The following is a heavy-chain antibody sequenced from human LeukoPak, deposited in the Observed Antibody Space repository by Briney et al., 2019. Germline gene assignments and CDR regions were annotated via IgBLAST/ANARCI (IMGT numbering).Heavy chain of an antibody. V-gene: IGHV3-11*01. CDR1: GFTFSDYN. CDR3: ARRIAEAGSHAFDI. J-gene: IGHJ3*02. Sequence: GGSLRLSCAASGFTFSDYNPSWIRQAPGKGLEWVSYIRGGGTDIFYADSVKGRFTISRDNAKNSLYLQMNSLGAEDTAVYYCARRIAEAGSHAFDIWGQGTMVTVSS. D-gene: IGHD6-13*01. CDR2: IRGGGTDI.